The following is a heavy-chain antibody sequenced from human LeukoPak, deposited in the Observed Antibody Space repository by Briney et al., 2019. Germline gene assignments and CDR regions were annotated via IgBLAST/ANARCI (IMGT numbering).Heavy chain of an antibody. CDR3: AKEGIYLKSSLED. V-gene: IGHV3-33*06. CDR2: IWYEERTK. D-gene: IGHD2/OR15-2a*01. J-gene: IGHJ4*02. CDR1: GFTFSSYG. Sequence: GGSLRLSCTASGFTFSSYGMHWVCQAPGNGLEWVATIWYEERTKYYIDSVKGRFTISRDNSKNTFYLQMNSLRADDTAIYYCAKEGIYLKSSLEDWGQGTPVTVSS.